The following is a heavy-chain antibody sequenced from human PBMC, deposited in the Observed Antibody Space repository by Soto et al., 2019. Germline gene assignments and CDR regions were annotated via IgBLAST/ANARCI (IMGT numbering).Heavy chain of an antibody. Sequence: QVQLVQSGAEVKKPGASVKVSCKASEYTFTNYNVHWLRQAPGQGLEWMGIIRPSGVNTGYARRFQGRVTVTRDRSTSTVYMELTSLTSDYTGVYYCAREPKESFYFDFWGQGTLVTVSS. J-gene: IGHJ4*02. CDR2: IRPSGVNT. CDR3: AREPKESFYFDF. CDR1: EYTFTNYN. V-gene: IGHV1-46*01.